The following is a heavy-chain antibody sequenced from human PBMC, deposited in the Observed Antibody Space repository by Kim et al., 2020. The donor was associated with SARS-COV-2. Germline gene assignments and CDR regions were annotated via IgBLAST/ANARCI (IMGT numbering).Heavy chain of an antibody. D-gene: IGHD2-2*01. CDR1: GGSVSSGSYY. CDR2: IYYSGST. J-gene: IGHJ4*02. CDR3: ARAPSVGYCSSTSCPPQRFDY. Sequence: SETLSLTCTVSGGSVSSGSYYWSWIRQPPGKGLEWIGYIYYSGSTNYNPSLKSRVTISVNTSKNQFSLKLSSVTAADTAVYYCARAPSVGYCSSTSCPPQRFDYWGQGTLVTVSS. V-gene: IGHV4-61*01.